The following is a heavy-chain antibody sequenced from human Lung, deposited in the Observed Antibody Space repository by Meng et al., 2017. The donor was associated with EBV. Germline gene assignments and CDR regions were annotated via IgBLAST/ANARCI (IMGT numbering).Heavy chain of an antibody. V-gene: IGHV7-4-1*01. Sequence: QGELVASGSGLKKPGDSVKFSCQAAGYNFTSSSMNWVRQAPGQGLEWMGWININTGNPTYAQGFTGRFVFSLDTSVSTAYLQIDSLKADDTAVYYCARGNGWRFDYWGQGTLVTVSS. CDR2: ININTGNP. CDR3: ARGNGWRFDY. J-gene: IGHJ4*02. CDR1: GYNFTSSS. D-gene: IGHD6-19*01.